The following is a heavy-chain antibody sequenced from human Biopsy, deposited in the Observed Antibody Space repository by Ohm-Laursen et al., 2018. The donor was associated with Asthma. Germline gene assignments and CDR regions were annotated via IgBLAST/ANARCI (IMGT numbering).Heavy chain of an antibody. CDR2: IMTVFGTT. CDR3: ARCQVGYSSGWSLLLKKIYYSGMDV. Sequence: SVKASCKAPGGTFSNFAISWVRQAPGQGLEWLGGIMTVFGTTNYAQKFQGRVTITADESTRTAYMEVTSLRSEDTAIYYCARCQVGYSSGWSLLLKKIYYSGMDVWGQGTAVTVSS. J-gene: IGHJ6*02. V-gene: IGHV1-69*13. CDR1: GGTFSNFA. D-gene: IGHD6-19*01.